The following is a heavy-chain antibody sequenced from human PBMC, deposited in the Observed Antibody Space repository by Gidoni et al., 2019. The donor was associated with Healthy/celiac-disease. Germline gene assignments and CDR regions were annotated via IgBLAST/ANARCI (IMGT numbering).Heavy chain of an antibody. J-gene: IGHJ3*02. D-gene: IGHD3-3*01. CDR2: ISGSGGST. CDR1: GFPFSSYA. CDR3: AKGAYYDFWSGYRADAFDI. Sequence: EVQLLESGGGLVQPGGSLRLSCAASGFPFSSYAMSWVRQAPGKGLGGVSAISGSGGSTYYADSVKGRFTISRDNSKNTLYLQMNSLRAEDTAVYYCAKGAYYDFWSGYRADAFDIWGQGTMVTVSS. V-gene: IGHV3-23*01.